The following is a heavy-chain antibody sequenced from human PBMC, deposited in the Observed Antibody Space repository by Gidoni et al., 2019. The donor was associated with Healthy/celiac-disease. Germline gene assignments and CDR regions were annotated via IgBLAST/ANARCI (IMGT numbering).Heavy chain of an antibody. D-gene: IGHD6-13*01. CDR3: ARANYSSSYYFDY. Sequence: QVQLVESGGGVVQPGRSLRLSCAASGFTFSSYGMHWVRQAPGKGLEWVAVIWYDGSNKYYADSVKGRFTISRDNSKNTLYLQMNSLRAEDTAVYYCARANYSSSYYFDYWGQGTLVTVSS. J-gene: IGHJ4*02. V-gene: IGHV3-33*01. CDR1: GFTFSSYG. CDR2: IWYDGSNK.